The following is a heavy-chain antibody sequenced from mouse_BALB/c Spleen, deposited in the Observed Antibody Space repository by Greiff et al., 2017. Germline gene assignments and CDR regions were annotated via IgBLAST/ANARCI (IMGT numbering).Heavy chain of an antibody. D-gene: IGHD1-1*01. CDR1: GFTFNTYA. Sequence: EVQLVESGGGLVQPKGSLKLSCAASGFTFNTYAMNWVRQAPGKGLEWVARIRSKSNNYATYYADSVKDRFTISRDDSQSMLYLQMNNLKTEDTAMYYCVRPHILLRSPYAMDYWGQGTSVTVSS. J-gene: IGHJ4*01. CDR3: VRPHILLRSPYAMDY. CDR2: IRSKSNNYAT. V-gene: IGHV10-1*02.